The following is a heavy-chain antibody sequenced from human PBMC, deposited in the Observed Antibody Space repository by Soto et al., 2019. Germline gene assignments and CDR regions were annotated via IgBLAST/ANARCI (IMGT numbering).Heavy chain of an antibody. J-gene: IGHJ4*02. CDR2: ISWNSGSI. D-gene: IGHD3-10*01. CDR3: AKDMATMVRGVIDY. Sequence: EVQLVESGGGLVQPGRSLRLSCAASGFTFDDYAMHWVRQAPGKGLEWVSGISWNSGSIGYADSVKGRFTISRDNAKNSLYLQMNSLRAEDTALYSCAKDMATMVRGVIDYWGQGTLVTVSS. V-gene: IGHV3-9*01. CDR1: GFTFDDYA.